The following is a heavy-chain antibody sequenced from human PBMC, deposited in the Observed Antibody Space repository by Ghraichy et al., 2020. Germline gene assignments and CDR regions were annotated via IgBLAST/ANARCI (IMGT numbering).Heavy chain of an antibody. CDR3: ARGEGSSSYYYYYYGMDV. CDR2: INHSGST. D-gene: IGHD6-6*01. Sequence: SETLSLTCAVYGGSFSGYYWSWIRQPPGKGLEWIGEINHSGSTNYNPSLKSRVTISVDTSKNQFSLKLSPVTAADTAVYYCARGEGSSSYYYYYYGMDVWGQGTTVTVSS. CDR1: GGSFSGYY. J-gene: IGHJ6*02. V-gene: IGHV4-34*01.